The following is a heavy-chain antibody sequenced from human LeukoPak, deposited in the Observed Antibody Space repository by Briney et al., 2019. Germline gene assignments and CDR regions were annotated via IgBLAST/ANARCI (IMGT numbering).Heavy chain of an antibody. CDR1: GGSFSGYY. CDR2: INHSGST. D-gene: IGHD2-2*01. CDR3: ARVTAHCSSTSCYDYFDY. V-gene: IGHV4-34*01. Sequence: SETLSLTCAVYGGSFSGYYWSWIRQPPGKGLEWIGEINHSGSTNYNPSLKSRVTISVDTSKNQFSLKLSSVTAADTAVYYCARVTAHCSSTSCYDYFDYWGQGTLVTVSS. J-gene: IGHJ4*02.